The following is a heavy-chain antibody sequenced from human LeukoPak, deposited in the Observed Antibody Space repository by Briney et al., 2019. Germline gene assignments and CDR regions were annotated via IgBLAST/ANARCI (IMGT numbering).Heavy chain of an antibody. D-gene: IGHD5-18*01. V-gene: IGHV3-30*18. CDR1: GFTFSSYG. CDR2: ISYDGSNK. CDR3: AKDKIRGYSYALFDY. Sequence: PGGSLRLSCAASGFTFSSYGMHWVRQAPGKGLEWVAVISYDGSNKYYADSVKGRFTISGDNSKNTLYLQMNSLRAEDTAVYYCAKDKIRGYSYALFDYWGQGALVTVSS. J-gene: IGHJ4*02.